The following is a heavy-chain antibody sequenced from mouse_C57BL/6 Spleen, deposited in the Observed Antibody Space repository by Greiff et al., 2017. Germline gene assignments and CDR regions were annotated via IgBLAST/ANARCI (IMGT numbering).Heavy chain of an antibody. D-gene: IGHD4-1*01. J-gene: IGHJ2*01. CDR2: LAPSASYT. CDR1: GYPFTSYW. CDR3: ATGTGPNYFDY. Sequence: QVQLQQPGAALVMPGASVKLSCTASGYPFTSYWLHLVTPRPGQGLEWIGELAPSASYTNYNQKFKVKSTLTVDKSSSTAYMQLSSLTSEDSAVYYCATGTGPNYFDYWGQGTTLTVSS. V-gene: IGHV1-69*01.